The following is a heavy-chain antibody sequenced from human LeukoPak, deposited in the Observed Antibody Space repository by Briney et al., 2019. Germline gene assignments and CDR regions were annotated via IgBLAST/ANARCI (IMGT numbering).Heavy chain of an antibody. J-gene: IGHJ6*02. Sequence: PSETLSRTCTVYAGSISSYYWGWIRQPPGKGLEWIGYIYYSGSTNYNPSHKSRVTISVDTSKNQFSLKLSSVTAADTAVYYCARHSAAGIYYYYGMDVWGQGTTVTVSS. D-gene: IGHD6-13*01. V-gene: IGHV4-59*08. CDR3: ARHSAAGIYYYYGMDV. CDR2: IYYSGST. CDR1: AGSISSYY.